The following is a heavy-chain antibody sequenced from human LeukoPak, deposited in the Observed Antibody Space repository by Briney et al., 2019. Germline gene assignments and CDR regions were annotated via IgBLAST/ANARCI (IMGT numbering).Heavy chain of an antibody. Sequence: ASVKVSCKASGYTFTNYAISWVRQAPGQGLEWVARISGYNGNTDYAQKVKDRVTVTADTSTAYLEMRGLTSDDTAVYYCARDHADSVGVRVGFDSWGQGTLVTVSS. CDR3: ARDHADSVGVRVGFDS. J-gene: IGHJ4*02. V-gene: IGHV1-18*01. CDR1: GYTFTNYA. D-gene: IGHD3-22*01. CDR2: ISGYNGNT.